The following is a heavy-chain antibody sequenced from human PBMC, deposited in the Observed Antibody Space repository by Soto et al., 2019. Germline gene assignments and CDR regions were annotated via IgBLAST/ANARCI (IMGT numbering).Heavy chain of an antibody. D-gene: IGHD5-18*01. Sequence: QVQLVQPGAEVKKPGASVKVSCKASGYTFTSYAMHWVRPAPGQMLEWMGWINAGNGNTKYSQKFQGRVTITRDTSASTAYMELSSLRSEDTAVYYCAREPGYSYGYNWGQGTLVTVSS. CDR3: AREPGYSYGYN. J-gene: IGHJ4*02. V-gene: IGHV1-3*01. CDR2: INAGNGNT. CDR1: GYTFTSYA.